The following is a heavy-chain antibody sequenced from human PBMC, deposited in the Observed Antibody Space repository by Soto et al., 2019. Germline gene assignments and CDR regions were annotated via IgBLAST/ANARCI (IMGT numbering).Heavy chain of an antibody. D-gene: IGHD3-3*01. CDR1: GFTFSNSW. CDR2: IKSKTDGGTT. V-gene: IGHV3-15*01. Sequence: PGGSLRLSCAASGFTFSNSWMSWVRQAPGKGLEWVGRIKSKTDGGTTDYAAPVKGRFTISRDDSKNTLYLQMNSLKTEDTAVYYCTTDVSAKDDIYDFWSGYDAPPLYFDYWGQGTLVTVSS. CDR3: TTDVSAKDDIYDFWSGYDAPPLYFDY. J-gene: IGHJ4*02.